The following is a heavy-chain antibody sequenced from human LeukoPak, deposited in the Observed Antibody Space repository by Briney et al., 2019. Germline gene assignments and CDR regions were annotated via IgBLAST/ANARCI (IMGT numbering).Heavy chain of an antibody. CDR2: IYYIGST. CDR1: GDSISSSSCY. D-gene: IGHD7-27*01. J-gene: IGHJ4*02. V-gene: IGHV4-39*07. Sequence: SETLSLTCTVSGDSISSSSCYWGWIRQPPGKGLEWIGNIYYIGSTYYNPSLRSRVTISLDTSKNQFSLKLSSVTAADTAVYYCASRKLGNDYWGQGTLVTVSS. CDR3: ASRKLGNDY.